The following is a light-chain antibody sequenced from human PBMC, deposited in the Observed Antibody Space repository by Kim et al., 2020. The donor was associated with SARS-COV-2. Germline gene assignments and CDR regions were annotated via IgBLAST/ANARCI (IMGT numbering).Light chain of an antibody. V-gene: IGLV3-1*01. CDR2: QDS. CDR3: QACDSSVV. CDR1: KLGDKY. Sequence: SYELTQPPSVSVSPGQTASITCSGDKLGDKYACWYQQKPGQSPVLVIYQDSKRPSGIPERFSGSNSGNTATLTISGTQAMDEADYYCQACDSSVVFGGGT. J-gene: IGLJ2*01.